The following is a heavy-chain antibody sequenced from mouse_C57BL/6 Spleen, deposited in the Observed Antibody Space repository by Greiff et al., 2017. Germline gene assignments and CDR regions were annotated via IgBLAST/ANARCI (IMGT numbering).Heavy chain of an antibody. CDR1: GYAFSSSW. J-gene: IGHJ2*01. Sequence: VHLVESGPELVKPGASVKISCKASGYAFSSSWMNWVKQRPGKGLEWIGRIYPGDGDTNYNGKFKGKATLTADKSSSTAYMQLSSLTSEDSAVYFCARDYGSSLTHFDYWGQGTTLTVSS. CDR2: IYPGDGDT. CDR3: ARDYGSSLTHFDY. D-gene: IGHD1-1*01. V-gene: IGHV1-82*01.